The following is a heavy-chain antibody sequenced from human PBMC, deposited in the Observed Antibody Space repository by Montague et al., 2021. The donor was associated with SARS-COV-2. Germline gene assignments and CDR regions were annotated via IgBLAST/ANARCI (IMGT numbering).Heavy chain of an antibody. CDR3: ARTPHGDYSALFDY. CDR1: GFSLSTSGMC. D-gene: IGHD4-17*01. V-gene: IGHV2-70*01. CDR2: IDWDDDK. Sequence: VKPTQTLTLTCTFSGFSLSTSGMCVSWIRQPPGKALEWLALIDWDDDKYYSTSLKTRLTISKDTSKDQVVLTMTNTDPLDTATYYCARTPHGDYSALFDYWGQGILVTASP. J-gene: IGHJ4*02.